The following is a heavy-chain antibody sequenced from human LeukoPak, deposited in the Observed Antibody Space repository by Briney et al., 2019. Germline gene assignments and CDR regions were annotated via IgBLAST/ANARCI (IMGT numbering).Heavy chain of an antibody. Sequence: PSESLSLTCTVSGGSISSFYWSWIRQSPGKGLEWIGCSSYSGNTNYNPTLKSRVTISIDTSKNQFSLKLSSVTAADTAVYSCARGSVRGEFDPWGQGTLVTVSS. D-gene: IGHD3-10*01. CDR1: GGSISSFY. V-gene: IGHV4-59*01. CDR3: ARGSVRGEFDP. J-gene: IGHJ5*02. CDR2: SSYSGNT.